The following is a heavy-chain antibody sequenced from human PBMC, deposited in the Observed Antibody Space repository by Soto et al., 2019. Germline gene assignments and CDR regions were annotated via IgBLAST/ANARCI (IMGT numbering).Heavy chain of an antibody. Sequence: SETLSLTCTVSGASLSPVYLGWLRPFPAKGLQWIGYISYSGNTKYSPALEGRVTISVDTSQNQFSLKVRSVTAADTAVYYCARLILGYFAMRNGHSTPSRMDVWGKGTSVTVS. CDR3: ARLILGYFAMRNGHSTPSRMDV. CDR2: ISYSGNT. J-gene: IGHJ6*03. V-gene: IGHV4-59*01. D-gene: IGHD2-2*01. CDR1: GASLSPVY.